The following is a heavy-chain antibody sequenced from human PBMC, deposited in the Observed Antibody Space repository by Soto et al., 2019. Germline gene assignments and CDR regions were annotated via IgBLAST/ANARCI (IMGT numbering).Heavy chain of an antibody. CDR2: ISAYNGNT. CDR3: VRDGGVVVPRSLWWTFDY. CDR1: GYTFTSYA. D-gene: IGHD2-15*01. J-gene: IGHJ4*02. V-gene: IGHV1-18*01. Sequence: QVQLVQSGAEVEKPGASVKVSCKASGYTFTSYAISWVRQAPGQGLEWMGWISAYNGNTNYAQKLQGSVTMTTDTSTSTTYMELRSLRSDDTAVYYCVRDGGVVVPRSLWWTFDYWGPGTLVTVSS.